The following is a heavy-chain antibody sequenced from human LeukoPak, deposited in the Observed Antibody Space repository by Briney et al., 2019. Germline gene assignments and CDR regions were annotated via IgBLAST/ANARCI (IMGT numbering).Heavy chain of an antibody. V-gene: IGHV4-34*01. CDR2: INHRGST. J-gene: IGHJ4*02. CDR3: ARGIRHRITMVWPPLGYYFDY. CDR1: CGSFSGYY. D-gene: IGHD3-10*01. Sequence: SETLSLTCAVYCGSFSGYYWSWIRQPPGKGLEWNGEINHRGSTNYNPSLKSRVTISLDTSKDQFSRRLGAVTAADTAVYYCARGIRHRITMVWPPLGYYFDYWGQGTLVTVSS.